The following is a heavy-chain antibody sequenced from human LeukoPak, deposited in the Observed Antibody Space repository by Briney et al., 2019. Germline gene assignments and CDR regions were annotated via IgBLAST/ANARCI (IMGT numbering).Heavy chain of an antibody. V-gene: IGHV4-34*01. CDR3: ARDQYSSGWSS. CDR2: INHSGSS. D-gene: IGHD6-19*01. Sequence: SETLSLTCAVYGESFKDYYWNWIRQPPGKGLEWIGEINHSGSSNYNPSLKSRVTISVDTSKNQFSLKLSSVTAADTAVYYCARDQYSSGWSSWGQGTLVTVSS. J-gene: IGHJ4*02. CDR1: GESFKDYY.